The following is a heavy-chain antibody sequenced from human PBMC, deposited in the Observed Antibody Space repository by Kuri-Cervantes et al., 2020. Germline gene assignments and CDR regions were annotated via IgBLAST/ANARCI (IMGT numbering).Heavy chain of an antibody. Sequence: ASVKVSCKASGGTFSSYAISWVRQAPGQGLEWMGIINPSGGSTSYAQKFQGRVTMTRDTSTSTVYMELSSLRSEDTAVYYCARDPSPWGQGTLVTVSS. CDR3: ARDPSP. V-gene: IGHV1-46*01. CDR1: GGTFSSYA. J-gene: IGHJ5*02. CDR2: INPSGGST.